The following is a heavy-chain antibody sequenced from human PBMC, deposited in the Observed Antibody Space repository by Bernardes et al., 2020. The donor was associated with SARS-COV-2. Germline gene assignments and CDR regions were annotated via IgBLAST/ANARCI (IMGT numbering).Heavy chain of an antibody. CDR3: ARDRGEVVTLFGVVTGPQYFDF. CDR2: SRGKGDSYTT. V-gene: IGHV3-72*01. Sequence: GGSLRLSCAASGFTFSDHYMDWVRQAPGKGLEWVGRSRGKGDSYTTEYAASVKGRFTISRDDSKNSVYLQMNSLKIEDTAVYYCARDRGEVVTLFGVVTGPQYFDFWGQGTLVTVSS. CDR1: GFTFSDHY. D-gene: IGHD3-3*01. J-gene: IGHJ4*02.